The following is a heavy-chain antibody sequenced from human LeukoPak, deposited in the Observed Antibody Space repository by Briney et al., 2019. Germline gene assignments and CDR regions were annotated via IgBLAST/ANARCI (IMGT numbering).Heavy chain of an antibody. CDR1: GYTFTSYA. D-gene: IGHD3-16*02. CDR2: INTNTGSP. CDR3: ARDPRMITFGGVIAAVNTNWFDP. Sequence: ASVKVSCKASGYTFTSYAMNLVRQAPGQGLEWMGWINTNTGSPTYAQGFTGRFVFSLDTSVSTAYLQISSLKAEDTAVYYCARDPRMITFGGVIAAVNTNWFDPWGQGTLVTVSS. J-gene: IGHJ5*02. V-gene: IGHV7-4-1*02.